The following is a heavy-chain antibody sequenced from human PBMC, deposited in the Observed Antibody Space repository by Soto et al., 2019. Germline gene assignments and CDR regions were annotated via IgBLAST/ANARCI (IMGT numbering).Heavy chain of an antibody. Sequence: QVQLLPSGAEVKKPGASVKFSCKSSGYPFTSYGISWVLQAPVQGLEWLGWISAYNGNTNYAQKLQGRVTMTTDTYMSRAYMELRRLRSDDTTVYYCARDGRYSSSWFPPDGMDVWGQMTTVNVSS. CDR2: ISAYNGNT. CDR1: GYPFTSYG. D-gene: IGHD6-13*01. V-gene: IGHV1-18*01. J-gene: IGHJ6*02. CDR3: ARDGRYSSSWFPPDGMDV.